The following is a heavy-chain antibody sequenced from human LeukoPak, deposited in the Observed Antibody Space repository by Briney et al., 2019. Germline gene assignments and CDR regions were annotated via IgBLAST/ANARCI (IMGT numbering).Heavy chain of an antibody. CDR3: ARRPELDY. CDR1: GFTISSYE. D-gene: IGHD3-10*01. V-gene: IGHV3-48*03. Sequence: GGSQRLSCAASGFTISSYEMNWVRQAPGKGLEWVSYISSSGSTIYYADSVKGRFTISRDNAENSLYLQMNSLRAEDTAVYYCARRPELDYWGQGTLVTVSS. CDR2: ISSSGSTI. J-gene: IGHJ4*02.